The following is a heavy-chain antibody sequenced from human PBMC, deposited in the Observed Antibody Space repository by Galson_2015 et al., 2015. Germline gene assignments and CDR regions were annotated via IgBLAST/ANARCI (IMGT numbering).Heavy chain of an antibody. CDR3: ARGLTGTTGTMVRGVIYDAFDI. Sequence: SVKVSCKASGYTFTSYDINWVRQATGQGLEWMGWMNPNSGNTGYAQKFQGRVTMTRNTSISTAYMELSSLRSEDTAVYYCARGLTGTTGTMVRGVIYDAFDIWGQGTMVTVSS. V-gene: IGHV1-8*01. D-gene: IGHD3-10*01. CDR2: MNPNSGNT. J-gene: IGHJ3*02. CDR1: GYTFTSYD.